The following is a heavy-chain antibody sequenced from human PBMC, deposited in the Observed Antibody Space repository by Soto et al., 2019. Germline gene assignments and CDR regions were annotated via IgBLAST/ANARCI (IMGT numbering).Heavy chain of an antibody. CDR1: GGSISSGDYY. V-gene: IGHV4-30-4*01. Sequence: QVQLQESGPGLVKPSQTLSLTCTVSGGSISSGDYYWRWIRPPPGKGLEWIGYIFYSGSTYYNPSLKSRVTTSVDTSKNQFSLKLSSVTAADTGVYYCARYGGYEGLRFDPWGQGTLVTVSS. CDR3: ARYGGYEGLRFDP. J-gene: IGHJ5*02. CDR2: IFYSGST. D-gene: IGHD5-12*01.